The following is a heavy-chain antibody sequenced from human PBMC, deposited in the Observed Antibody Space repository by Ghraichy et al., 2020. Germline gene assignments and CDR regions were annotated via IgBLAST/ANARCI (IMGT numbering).Heavy chain of an antibody. D-gene: IGHD3-9*01. J-gene: IGHJ4*02. Sequence: SETLSLTCTVSGGSISSYYWSWIRQPPGKGLEWIGYIYYSGNTNYNPSLKSRVTISVDTSKNQFSLKPSSVTAEDTALYYCARGAGYFDWLPLDYWGQGTLVTVSS. CDR2: IYYSGNT. CDR1: GGSISSYY. V-gene: IGHV4-59*01. CDR3: ARGAGYFDWLPLDY.